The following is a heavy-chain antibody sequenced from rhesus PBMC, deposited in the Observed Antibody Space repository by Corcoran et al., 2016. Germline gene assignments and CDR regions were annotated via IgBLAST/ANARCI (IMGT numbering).Heavy chain of an antibody. CDR3: ARDKGIANFDY. D-gene: IGHD6-13*01. Sequence: QLQLQESGPGLVKPSETLSVTCAVSGGSISSSYRSWIRQPPGKGLEWIGYTTYSGSTSYNPSLKSRVTISRDTSKNQFSLKLSSVTAADTAVYYCARDKGIANFDYWGQGVLVTVSS. V-gene: IGHV4-122*02. J-gene: IGHJ4*01. CDR2: TTYSGST. CDR1: GGSISSSY.